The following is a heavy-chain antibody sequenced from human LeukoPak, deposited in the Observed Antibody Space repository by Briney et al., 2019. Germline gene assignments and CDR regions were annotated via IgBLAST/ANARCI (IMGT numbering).Heavy chain of an antibody. J-gene: IGHJ3*02. CDR3: ASDLYCSRGDAFDI. V-gene: IGHV3-30*02. Sequence: GGTLRLSCAASGFTFSSYGMHWVRQAPGTGLERVAFIRYDGSNKYYADSVKGRFTISRDNSKSTLYLQMNSLRAEDTAVYYCASDLYCSRGDAFDIWGQGTMVTVSS. CDR1: GFTFSSYG. D-gene: IGHD6-13*01. CDR2: IRYDGSNK.